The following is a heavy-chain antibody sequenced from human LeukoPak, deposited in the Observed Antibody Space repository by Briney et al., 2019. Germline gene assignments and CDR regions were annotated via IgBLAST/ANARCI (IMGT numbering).Heavy chain of an antibody. D-gene: IGHD3-22*01. Sequence: VASVKVSCKASGYTFTDYYIHWVRQAPGQGLEWMGRINPNIGGTNYAQKFQGRVTMTRDTSISTAYMELSRLRSDDTAVYYCARAGVWDYSDSSGYHNGAFDIWGQGTMVTVSS. CDR1: GYTFTDYY. J-gene: IGHJ3*02. V-gene: IGHV1-2*02. CDR2: INPNIGGT. CDR3: ARAGVWDYSDSSGYHNGAFDI.